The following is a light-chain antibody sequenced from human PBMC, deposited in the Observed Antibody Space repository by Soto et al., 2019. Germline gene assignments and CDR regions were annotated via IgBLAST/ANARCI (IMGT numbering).Light chain of an antibody. CDR3: SSYTSSSTRV. V-gene: IGLV2-14*01. CDR2: DVR. CDR1: SSDVGGYNY. Sequence: QSVESQPATVCASPGQSITISCTGTSSDVGGYNYVSWYQQHPGKAPKLMIYDVRNRPSGVSDRFSGSKSGNTASLTISGLHAEDEDDYYCSSYTSSSTRVFGTGNKVTAL. J-gene: IGLJ1*01.